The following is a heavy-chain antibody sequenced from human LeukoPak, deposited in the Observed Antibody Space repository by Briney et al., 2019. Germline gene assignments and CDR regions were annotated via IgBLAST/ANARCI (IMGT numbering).Heavy chain of an antibody. CDR1: GGSISSYY. CDR3: ARSYSSSWATYFDY. Sequence: PSETPSLTCTVSGGSISSYYWSWIRQPAGKGLEWIGRIYTSGSTNYNPSLKSRVTMSVDTSKNQFSLKLSSVTAADTAVYYCARSYSSSWATYFDYWGQGTLVTVSS. V-gene: IGHV4-4*07. J-gene: IGHJ4*02. D-gene: IGHD6-13*01. CDR2: IYTSGST.